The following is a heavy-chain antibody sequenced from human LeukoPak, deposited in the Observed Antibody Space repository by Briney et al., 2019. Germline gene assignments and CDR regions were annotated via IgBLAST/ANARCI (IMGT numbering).Heavy chain of an antibody. Sequence: ASVKVSCKVSGYTLIELSIHWVQQAPGKGLEWMGGFDPEDGKTIYAQKFQGRVTMTEDTSTDTAYMDLRSLRSEDTAVYYCATPRRRFGELLRDAFDIWGQGTMVTVSS. CDR1: GYTLIELS. CDR3: ATPRRRFGELLRDAFDI. J-gene: IGHJ3*02. V-gene: IGHV1-24*01. CDR2: FDPEDGKT. D-gene: IGHD3-10*01.